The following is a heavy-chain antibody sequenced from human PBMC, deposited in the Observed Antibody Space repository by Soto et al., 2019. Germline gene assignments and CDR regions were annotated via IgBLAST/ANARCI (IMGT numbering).Heavy chain of an antibody. V-gene: IGHV1-69*12. J-gene: IGHJ4*02. CDR1: GGTFSSSA. D-gene: IGHD5-18*01. CDR3: ARDVAMVGLGRFSD. Sequence: QVQLVQSGAEVKKPGSSVKVSCKASGGTFSSSAISWVRQAPGQGLEWLGGIIPAFGPANYAQKFQGRVTVTAAQAPRTCYMEMSSLRSDDTAMYYCARDVAMVGLGRFSDWGQGPLVTVSS. CDR2: IIPAFGPA.